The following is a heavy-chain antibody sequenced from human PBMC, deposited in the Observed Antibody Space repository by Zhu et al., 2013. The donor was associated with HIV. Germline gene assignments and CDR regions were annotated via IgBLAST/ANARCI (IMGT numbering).Heavy chain of an antibody. CDR3: ATPGAPSLSDYYYYGMDV. CDR2: INPSGGST. V-gene: IGHV1-46*03. Sequence: QVQLVQSGAEVKKPGASVKVSCKASGYTFTSYYMHWVRQAPGQGLEWMGIINPSGGSTSYAQKFQGRVTMTRDTSTSTVYMELSSLRSEDTAVYYCATPGAPSLSDYYYYGMDVWAKGPRSPSP. CDR1: GYTFTSYY. J-gene: IGHJ6*02. D-gene: IGHD2-2*01.